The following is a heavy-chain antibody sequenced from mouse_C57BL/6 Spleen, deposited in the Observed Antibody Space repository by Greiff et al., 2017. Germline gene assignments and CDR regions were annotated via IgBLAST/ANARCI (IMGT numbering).Heavy chain of an antibody. D-gene: IGHD1-1*01. CDR1: GYTFTSYW. Sequence: VQLQQPGTELVKPGASVKLSCKASGYTFTSYWMHWVKQRPGQGLEWIGNITPSTGGPNYNEKFKSKATLTVDKSSSPAYMKRSSLTSEDAAVYYCARDYYGSSYGYWGQGTTLTVSS. CDR2: ITPSTGGP. CDR3: ARDYYGSSYGY. V-gene: IGHV1-53*01. J-gene: IGHJ2*01.